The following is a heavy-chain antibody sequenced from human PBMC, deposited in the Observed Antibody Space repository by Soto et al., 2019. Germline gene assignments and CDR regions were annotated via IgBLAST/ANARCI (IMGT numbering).Heavy chain of an antibody. V-gene: IGHV1-2*04. D-gene: IGHD6-19*01. CDR1: GYTFTGYY. Sequence: QVQLVRSGAEVKKPGASVKVSCKASGYTFTGYYMHWVRQAPGQGLEWMGWINPNSGGTNYAQKFQGWVTMTRDTSLSTAYMELSRLRSDDTAVYYCARANSSGWTYYFDYWGQGTLVTVSS. CDR3: ARANSSGWTYYFDY. J-gene: IGHJ4*02. CDR2: INPNSGGT.